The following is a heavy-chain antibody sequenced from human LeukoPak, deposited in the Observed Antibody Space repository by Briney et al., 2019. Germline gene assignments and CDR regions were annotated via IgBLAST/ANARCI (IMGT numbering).Heavy chain of an antibody. CDR2: ISGSGGST. D-gene: IGHD5-18*01. V-gene: IGHV3-23*01. CDR3: AKEGVATQRGYSYRHYFDF. Sequence: GGSLRLSCAASGFTFSCYAVSWVRQAPGKGLEWVSAISGSGGSTYYADSVKGRFTSSRDNSKNTLYLQMNSLRAEDTAVYYCAKEGVATQRGYSYRHYFDFWGQGTLVTVYS. J-gene: IGHJ4*02. CDR1: GFTFSCYA.